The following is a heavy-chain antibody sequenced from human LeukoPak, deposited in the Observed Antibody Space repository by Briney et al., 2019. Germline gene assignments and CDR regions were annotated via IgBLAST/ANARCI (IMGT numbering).Heavy chain of an antibody. Sequence: PGGSLRLSCAASGFSFSSYSMNWVRQAPGKGLEWLAVISYDGRKTDYADSVKGRLTISRDNSKNTVYLQMNGLRAEDRAMYYCARTVSYGSGSYADYWGQGTLVSVSS. J-gene: IGHJ4*02. CDR3: ARTVSYGSGSYADY. V-gene: IGHV3-30*03. D-gene: IGHD3-10*01. CDR2: ISYDGRKT. CDR1: GFSFSSYS.